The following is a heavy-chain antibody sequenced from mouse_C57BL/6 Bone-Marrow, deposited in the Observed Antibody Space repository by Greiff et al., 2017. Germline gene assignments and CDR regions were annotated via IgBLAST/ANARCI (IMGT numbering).Heavy chain of an antibody. Sequence: EVKLQESGGGLVQPGGSLKLSCAASGFTFSDYGMAWVRQAPRQGPEWVAFISNLAFSIYYADTVTGRFTISRENAKNTLYLEMSSLRSEDTAMYYCARQDYGSSYDYAMDYWGQGTSVTVSS. CDR3: ARQDYGSSYDYAMDY. CDR1: GFTFSDYG. J-gene: IGHJ4*01. D-gene: IGHD1-1*01. CDR2: ISNLAFSI. V-gene: IGHV5-15*01.